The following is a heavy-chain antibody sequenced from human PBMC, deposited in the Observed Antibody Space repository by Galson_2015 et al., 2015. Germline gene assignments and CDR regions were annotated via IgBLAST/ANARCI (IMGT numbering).Heavy chain of an antibody. V-gene: IGHV3-53*01. Sequence: SLRLSCAASGFTVSSNYMSWVRQAPGKGLEWVSVIYSGGSTYYADSVKGRFTISRDNSKNTLYLQMNSLRAEDTAVYYCARGPSTQDFDYWGQGTLVTVSS. CDR1: GFTVSSNY. CDR2: IYSGGST. CDR3: ARGPSTQDFDY. J-gene: IGHJ4*02.